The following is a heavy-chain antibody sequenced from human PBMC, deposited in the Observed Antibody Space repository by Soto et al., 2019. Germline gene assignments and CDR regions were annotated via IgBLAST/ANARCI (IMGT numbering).Heavy chain of an antibody. D-gene: IGHD3-10*01. V-gene: IGHV4-31*03. Sequence: QVQLQESGPGLVKPSQTLSLTCTVSGGSISSGGYYWSWIRQHPGKGLEWIGYIYYSGSTYYNPSLTRRVTRSVATFKNHYTPKLSAGTAADTAVYDCASDTGGSGSYDNHYYSYGMDVWGQGTTVTVSS. J-gene: IGHJ6*02. CDR1: GGSISSGGYY. CDR3: ASDTGGSGSYDNHYYSYGMDV. CDR2: IYYSGST.